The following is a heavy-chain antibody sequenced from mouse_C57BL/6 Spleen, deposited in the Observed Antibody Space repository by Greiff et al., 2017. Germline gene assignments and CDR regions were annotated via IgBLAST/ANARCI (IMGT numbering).Heavy chain of an antibody. Sequence: QVQLQQSGAELVKPGASVKISCKASGYAFSSFWMNWVKQRPGKGLEWIGQIYPGDGNTNYNGKFKGKATLTADKSSSTAYMQLSSLTSEDSAVYFCARGYDYDLGFAYWGQGTLVTVSA. D-gene: IGHD2-4*01. CDR1: GYAFSSFW. CDR2: IYPGDGNT. CDR3: ARGYDYDLGFAY. V-gene: IGHV1-80*01. J-gene: IGHJ3*01.